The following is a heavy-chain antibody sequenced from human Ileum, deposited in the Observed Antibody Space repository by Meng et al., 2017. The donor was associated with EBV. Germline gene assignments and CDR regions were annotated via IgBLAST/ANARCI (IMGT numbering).Heavy chain of an antibody. Sequence: GQLRESRPVLGRSSDAPSLTCAVAGDSITNHNRCAWVRQHPGKGLEWIGEIPHSGSSAYNPSLKGRVSMSIDKSKNQFSLKLTSVTAAVTAVYHCLRGSGGSVWGQGTLVTVSS. V-gene: IGHV4-4*02. CDR3: LRGSGGSV. CDR2: IPHSGSS. D-gene: IGHD3-10*01. CDR1: GDSITNHNR. J-gene: IGHJ1*01.